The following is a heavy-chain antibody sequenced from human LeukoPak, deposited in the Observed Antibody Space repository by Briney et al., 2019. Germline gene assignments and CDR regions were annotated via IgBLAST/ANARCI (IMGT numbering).Heavy chain of an antibody. CDR1: GGSISSYY. D-gene: IGHD6-19*01. Sequence: SETLSLTCTVSGGSISSYYWSWIRQPPGKGLEWIGYIYYSGSTNYNPSLKSRVTMSADTSKNQFSLTLSSVTAADTAVYYCARVVAGTKDFQHWGQGTLVTVSS. J-gene: IGHJ1*01. CDR2: IYYSGST. V-gene: IGHV4-59*08. CDR3: ARVVAGTKDFQH.